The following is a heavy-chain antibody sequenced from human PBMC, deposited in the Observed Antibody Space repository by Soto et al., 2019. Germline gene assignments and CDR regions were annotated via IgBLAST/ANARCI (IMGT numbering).Heavy chain of an antibody. D-gene: IGHD4-4*01. CDR1: GFTFSNAW. J-gene: IGHJ4*02. V-gene: IGHV3-15*01. CDR3: TTDEYSKDFDY. CDR2: IKSKTDGGTT. Sequence: GGSLRLSCAASGFTFSNAWMSWVRQAPGKGLECVGRIKSKTDGGTTDYAAPVKGRFTISRDDSKNTLYLQMNSLKTEDTAVYYCTTDEYSKDFDYWGQGTLVTVSS.